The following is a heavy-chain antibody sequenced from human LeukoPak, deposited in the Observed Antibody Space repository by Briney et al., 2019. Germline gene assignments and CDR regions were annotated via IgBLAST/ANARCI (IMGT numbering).Heavy chain of an antibody. J-gene: IGHJ5*02. CDR1: GFTFTTYW. CDR3: ARCIAAAGTYWFDP. V-gene: IGHV3-74*01. D-gene: IGHD6-13*01. Sequence: PGGSLRLSCAASGFTFTTYWMHWVRQAPGKGLVWVSHINSDGSITSYADSVKGRFTISRDNAKNRLYLQMNSLRAEDTAVYYCARCIAAAGTYWFDPWGQGTLVTVSS. CDR2: INSDGSIT.